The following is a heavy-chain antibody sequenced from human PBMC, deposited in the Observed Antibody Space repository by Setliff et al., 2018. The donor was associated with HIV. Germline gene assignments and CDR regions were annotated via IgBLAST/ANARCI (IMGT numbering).Heavy chain of an antibody. CDR3: ATTTAPAGPFDY. J-gene: IGHJ4*02. CDR1: GGSISTYY. V-gene: IGHV4-4*07. CDR2: VYSSGNT. Sequence: PSETLSLTCTVSGGSISTYYWSWIRQPAGKGLEWIGRVYSSGNTYYNPSLKSRAAISLNTSKTQFSLRLRSVTAADTAIYYCATTTAPAGPFDYWGLGTLVTVSS. D-gene: IGHD1-1*01.